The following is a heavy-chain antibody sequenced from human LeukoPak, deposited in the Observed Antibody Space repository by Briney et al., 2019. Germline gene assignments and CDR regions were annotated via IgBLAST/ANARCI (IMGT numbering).Heavy chain of an antibody. D-gene: IGHD3-22*01. Sequence: GGSLRLSCAASAFTFSIYAMSWVRQAPGKGLEWVSSITSAGESTYYAGSVKGRFTISRDNSRNTLYLQMNSLRVADTAIYSCARDRPNYYGTNGHYYSRDGDYWGQGTLVTVSP. CDR2: ITSAGEST. J-gene: IGHJ4*02. CDR1: AFTFSIYA. CDR3: ARDRPNYYGTNGHYYSRDGDY. V-gene: IGHV3-23*01.